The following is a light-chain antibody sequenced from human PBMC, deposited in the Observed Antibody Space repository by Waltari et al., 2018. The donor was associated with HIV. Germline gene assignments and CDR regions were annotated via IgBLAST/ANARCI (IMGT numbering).Light chain of an antibody. Sequence: QSVLAQPPSVSGAPGQRVPISCTGSSSNIGAGYDVHWYQQLPGTAPKFLIYGNTNRPSGVPDRFSGSKSGSSASLAITGLQAEDEADYYCQSYDTSLSAYVFGTGTKVTV. CDR3: QSYDTSLSAYV. J-gene: IGLJ1*01. V-gene: IGLV1-40*01. CDR1: SSNIGAGYD. CDR2: GNT.